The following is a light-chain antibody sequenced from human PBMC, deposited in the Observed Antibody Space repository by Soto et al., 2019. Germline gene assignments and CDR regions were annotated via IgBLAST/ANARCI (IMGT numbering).Light chain of an antibody. CDR2: EGS. J-gene: IGLJ1*01. CDR1: SSDVGSYNL. CDR3: CSYAGSSTSV. V-gene: IGLV2-23*01. Sequence: QSALTQPASVSGSPGQSITISCTGTSSDVGSYNLVSWYQQHPGKAPKLMIYEGSKRPSGVSNRFSGSKSGNTASLTISGLQADDEADYYCCSYAGSSTSVFGTGTKVTVL.